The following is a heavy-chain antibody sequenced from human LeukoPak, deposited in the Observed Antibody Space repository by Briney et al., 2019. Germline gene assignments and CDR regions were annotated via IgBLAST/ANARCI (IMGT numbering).Heavy chain of an antibody. CDR3: ARGEYSSSSIALDP. D-gene: IGHD6-6*01. J-gene: IGHJ5*02. CDR2: ISSSSSYI. Sequence: GGSLRLSCAASGLTFSSYSMNWVRQAPGKGLEWVPSISSSSSYIYYADSVKGRFTISRDNAKNSLYLQMNSLRAEDTAVYYCARGEYSSSSIALDPWGQGTLVTVSS. V-gene: IGHV3-21*01. CDR1: GLTFSSYS.